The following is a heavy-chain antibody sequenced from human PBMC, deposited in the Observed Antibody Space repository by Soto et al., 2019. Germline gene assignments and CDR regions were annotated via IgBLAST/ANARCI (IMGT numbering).Heavy chain of an antibody. CDR1: GFTFSSYG. V-gene: IGHV3-33*01. J-gene: IGHJ3*02. D-gene: IGHD2-15*01. Sequence: QVQLVESGGGVVQPGRSLRLSCAASGFTFSSYGMHWVRQAPGKGLEWVAVIWYDGSNKYYADSVKGGFTISRDNSTNTLYLQMNSLRAEDTAVYYCARGREYCSGGSCYNDAFDIWGQGTMVTVSS. CDR3: ARGREYCSGGSCYNDAFDI. CDR2: IWYDGSNK.